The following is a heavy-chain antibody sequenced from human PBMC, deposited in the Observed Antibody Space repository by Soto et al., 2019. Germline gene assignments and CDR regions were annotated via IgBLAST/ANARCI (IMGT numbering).Heavy chain of an antibody. J-gene: IGHJ4*02. CDR3: ARDLSSYYYDSSGVSYFDY. Sequence: GASVKVSCKASGYTFTSYGISWVRQAPGQGLEWMGWISAYNGNTNYAQKLRGRVTMTTDTSTSTAYMELRSLRSDDTAVYYCARDLSSYYYDSSGVSYFDYWGQGTLVTVSS. CDR2: ISAYNGNT. CDR1: GYTFTSYG. D-gene: IGHD3-22*01. V-gene: IGHV1-18*04.